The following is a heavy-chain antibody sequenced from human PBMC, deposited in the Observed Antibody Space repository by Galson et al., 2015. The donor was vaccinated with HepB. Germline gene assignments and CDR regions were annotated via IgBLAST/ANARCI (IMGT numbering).Heavy chain of an antibody. CDR3: ASHLVLRFLEWFYDY. D-gene: IGHD3-3*01. CDR2: ISGSGGST. V-gene: IGHV3-23*01. J-gene: IGHJ4*02. CDR1: GFTFSSYA. Sequence: SLRLSCAASGFTFSSYAMSWVRPAPGKGLEWVSAISGSGGSTYYADSVKGRFTISRDNSKNTLYLQMNSLRAEDTAVYYCASHLVLRFLEWFYDYWGQGTLVTVSS.